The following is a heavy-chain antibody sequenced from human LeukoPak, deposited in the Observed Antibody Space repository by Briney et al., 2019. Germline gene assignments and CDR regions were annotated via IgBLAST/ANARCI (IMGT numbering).Heavy chain of an antibody. CDR3: ARINTRGGYDYDSFDY. V-gene: IGHV3-23*01. D-gene: IGHD5-12*01. CDR1: GFTFNTYA. Sequence: PGGSLRLSCAAPGFTFNTYAMTWVRQAPGKGLEWVSSISGKTGTTYYADSVKGRFTVSRDSSKTSLYLQMNSLRAEDTVVYYCARINTRGGYDYDSFDYWGQGTLVTVSS. J-gene: IGHJ4*02. CDR2: ISGKTGTT.